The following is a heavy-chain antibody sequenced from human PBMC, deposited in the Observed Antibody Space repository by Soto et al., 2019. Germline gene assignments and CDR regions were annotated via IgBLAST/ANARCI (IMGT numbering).Heavy chain of an antibody. CDR3: ARHRPYSTPFYFDYWGQGTQVTVSSGKFEWASDTAMYYCARHKFPFLRSNQYYYYYGMDV. CDR1: GGSISSYY. CDR2: IYYSGST. J-gene: IGHJ6*02. Sequence: SETLSLTCTVSGGSISSYYWSWIRQPPGKGLEWIGYIYYSGSTNYNPSLKSRVTISVDTSKNQFSLKLSSVTAADTAVYYCARHRPYSTPFYFDYWGQGTQVTVSSGKFEWASDTAMYYCARHKFPFLRSNQYYYYYGMDVWGQGTTVTVSS. D-gene: IGHD3-10*01. V-gene: IGHV4-59*08.